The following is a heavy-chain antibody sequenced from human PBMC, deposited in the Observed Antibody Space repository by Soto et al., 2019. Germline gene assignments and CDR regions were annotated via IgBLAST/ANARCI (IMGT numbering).Heavy chain of an antibody. J-gene: IGHJ4*02. CDR3: ARVGGNYDYVWGASDY. D-gene: IGHD3-16*01. Sequence: QVQLVQSGAEVKKPGASVKVSCKASGYTFTSYDINWVRQATGQGLEWMGWMNPNSGNTGYAQKIQGRVTITRNTSISTAYMELSSLRSEDTAVYYCARVGGNYDYVWGASDYWGQGTLVTVSS. CDR1: GYTFTSYD. CDR2: MNPNSGNT. V-gene: IGHV1-8*01.